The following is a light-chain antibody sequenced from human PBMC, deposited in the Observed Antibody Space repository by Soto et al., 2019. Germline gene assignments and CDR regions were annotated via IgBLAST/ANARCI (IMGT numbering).Light chain of an antibody. Sequence: EVVMTQSPATLSVSPGERATLSCRASQSVSSNLAWYQQKPGQAPRLLIYGALTRATGIPARFSGSGSGTEFTLTISSLQSEDFAVYYCQQYNNWPPWTFGQGTKVEIK. J-gene: IGKJ1*01. CDR1: QSVSSN. CDR3: QQYNNWPPWT. CDR2: GAL. V-gene: IGKV3-15*01.